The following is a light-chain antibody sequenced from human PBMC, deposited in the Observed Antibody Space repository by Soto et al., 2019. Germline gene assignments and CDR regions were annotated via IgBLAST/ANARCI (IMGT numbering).Light chain of an antibody. CDR1: SSDVGGYDL. V-gene: IGLV2-23*01. J-gene: IGLJ1*01. CDR2: EDT. CDR3: CSYAGTSTYYV. Sequence: QSALTQPASVSGSPGQSITISCTGTSSDVGGYDLVSWYQQHPGKAPKLMISEDTKRPSGVSNRFSGSKSGNTASLTISGLQPEDEADYYCCSYAGTSTYYVFGTGTKLTVL.